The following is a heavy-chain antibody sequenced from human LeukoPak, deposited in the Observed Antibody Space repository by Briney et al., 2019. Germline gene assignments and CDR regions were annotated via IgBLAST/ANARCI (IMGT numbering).Heavy chain of an antibody. CDR1: GGSISTYY. J-gene: IGHJ4*02. V-gene: IGHV4-59*01. CDR2: IYYSGST. Sequence: SETLSLTCTVSGGSISTYYWSWIRQPPGKGLEWIGYIYYSGSTNYNPSLKSRATMSVDTSKNQFSLRLSSLTAADTAVYYCARGPQYLFDYWGQGTLVTVSS. CDR3: ARGPQYLFDY. D-gene: IGHD2-2*01.